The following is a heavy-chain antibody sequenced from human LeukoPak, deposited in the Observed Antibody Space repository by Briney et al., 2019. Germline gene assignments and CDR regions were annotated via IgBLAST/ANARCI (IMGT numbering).Heavy chain of an antibody. CDR2: IIPIFGTA. Sequence: SVKVSCKASGGTFGSYAISWVRQAPGQGLEWMGGIIPIFGTANYAQKFQGRVTITTDESTSTAYMELSSLRSEDTAVYYCARDLDIAAAGTRFDPWGQGTLVTVSS. J-gene: IGHJ5*02. CDR1: GGTFGSYA. CDR3: ARDLDIAAAGTRFDP. D-gene: IGHD6-13*01. V-gene: IGHV1-69*05.